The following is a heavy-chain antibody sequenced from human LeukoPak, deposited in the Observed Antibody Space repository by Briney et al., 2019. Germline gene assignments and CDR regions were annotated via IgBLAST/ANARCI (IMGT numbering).Heavy chain of an antibody. CDR2: IYSSGST. CDR3: ARTDSSGYYGHY. Sequence: SETLSLTCTVSGGSISSGGYYWSWIRQHPGKGLEWIGYIYSSGSTYYSPSLKSQLTISLDTSKNQFSQKLSSVTAADTAVYYCARTDSSGYYGHYWGQGTLVTVSS. J-gene: IGHJ4*02. CDR1: GGSISSGGYY. D-gene: IGHD3-22*01. V-gene: IGHV4-31*01.